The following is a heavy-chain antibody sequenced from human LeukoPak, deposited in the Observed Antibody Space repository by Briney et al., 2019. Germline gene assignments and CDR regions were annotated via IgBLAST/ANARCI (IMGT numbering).Heavy chain of an antibody. Sequence: PGGSLRLSCAASGFTFGSYAMHWVRQAPGKGLEWVAVISYDGSNKYYADSVKGRFTISRDNSKNTLYLQMNSLRAEDTAVYYCAGTYDYDAFDIWGQGTLVTVSS. V-gene: IGHV3-30-3*01. CDR2: ISYDGSNK. J-gene: IGHJ3*02. CDR3: AGTYDYDAFDI. CDR1: GFTFGSYA. D-gene: IGHD3-22*01.